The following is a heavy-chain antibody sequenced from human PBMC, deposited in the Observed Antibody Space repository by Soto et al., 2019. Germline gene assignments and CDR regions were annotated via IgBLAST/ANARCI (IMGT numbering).Heavy chain of an antibody. CDR2: ISYDGSNK. V-gene: IGHV3-30-3*01. CDR3: ARDGVGYSYGLDY. J-gene: IGHJ4*02. D-gene: IGHD5-18*01. Sequence: QVQLVESGGGVVQPGRSLRLSCAASGFTFSSYAMHWVRQAPGKGLEGVAVISYDGSNKYYADSVKGRFTISRDNSKNTLYLQMNSRRAEDTAVYYCARDGVGYSYGLDYWGQGTLVTVSS. CDR1: GFTFSSYA.